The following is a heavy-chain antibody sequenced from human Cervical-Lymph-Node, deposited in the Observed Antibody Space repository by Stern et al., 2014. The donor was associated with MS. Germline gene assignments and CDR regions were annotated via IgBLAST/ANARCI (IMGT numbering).Heavy chain of an antibody. D-gene: IGHD1-26*01. J-gene: IGHJ6*02. CDR1: GFIFRTYA. V-gene: IGHV3-33*01. Sequence: VQLVEPGGGVVQPGRSLRLSCAVSGFIFRTYAMNWVRQAPGKGLEWVAVIWYDGSNKYYADSVKGRFTISRDNSKNTLYLQMNSLRTEDTAVYYCARGIVTDPYGMDVWGQGTTVTVSS. CDR3: ARGIVTDPYGMDV. CDR2: IWYDGSNK.